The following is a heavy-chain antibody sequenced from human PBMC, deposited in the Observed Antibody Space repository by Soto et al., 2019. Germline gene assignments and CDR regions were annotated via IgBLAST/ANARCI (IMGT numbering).Heavy chain of an antibody. Sequence: GGSLRLSCAASEFTFSTYSMNWVRQAPGKGLERVSSIISISSYIYYADSVKGRFTISRDNAKNSLYLQMNSLRAEDTVVYYCARVVDYYDPYYYYGMDVWGQGTTVTVSS. CDR3: ARVVDYYDPYYYYGMDV. CDR2: IISISSYI. D-gene: IGHD3-22*01. CDR1: EFTFSTYS. V-gene: IGHV3-21*01. J-gene: IGHJ6*02.